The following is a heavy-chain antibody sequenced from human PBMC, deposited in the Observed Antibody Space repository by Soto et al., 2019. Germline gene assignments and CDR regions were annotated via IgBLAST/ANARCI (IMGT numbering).Heavy chain of an antibody. V-gene: IGHV4-39*01. CDR2: IYYLGTT. J-gene: IGHJ4*02. Sequence: PSEPQSVTCTVSGGKISSTCFCWVCNNQPPGKGLEWVGSIYYLGTTYYNPSLGSRVTISVDTSKNQFPLKLSSVTAADTAVFYCAGLYPYESSGYHLDYWSQGTLVTVSS. CDR3: AGLYPYESSGYHLDY. CDR1: GGKISSTCFC. D-gene: IGHD3-22*01.